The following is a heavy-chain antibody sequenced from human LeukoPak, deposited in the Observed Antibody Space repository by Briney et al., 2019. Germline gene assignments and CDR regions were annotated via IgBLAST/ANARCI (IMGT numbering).Heavy chain of an antibody. Sequence: GGSLRLSCAASGFTFSSYSMNWVRQAPGKGLEWVSSISSSSYIYYADSVKGRFTISRDNAKNSLYLQMNSLRAEDTAVYYCARDSDPYYDFWSGYQDAFDVWGQGTLVTVSS. V-gene: IGHV3-21*01. CDR1: GFTFSSYS. CDR2: ISSSSYI. CDR3: ARDSDPYYDFWSGYQDAFDV. J-gene: IGHJ3*01. D-gene: IGHD3-3*01.